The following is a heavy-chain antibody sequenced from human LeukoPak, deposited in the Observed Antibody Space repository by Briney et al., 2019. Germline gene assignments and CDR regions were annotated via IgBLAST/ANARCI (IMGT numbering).Heavy chain of an antibody. D-gene: IGHD3-10*01. CDR2: IKQDGSEK. CDR1: GFTFSSYW. CDR3: AREGRVSGLYYGMDV. J-gene: IGHJ6*02. V-gene: IGHV3-7*01. Sequence: GGSLRLSCAASGFTFSSYWMSWVRQAPGKGLEWVANIKQDGSEKYYVDSVKGRFTISRDNAKNSLYLQMNSLRAEDTAVYYCAREGRVSGLYYGMDVRGQGTTVTVSS.